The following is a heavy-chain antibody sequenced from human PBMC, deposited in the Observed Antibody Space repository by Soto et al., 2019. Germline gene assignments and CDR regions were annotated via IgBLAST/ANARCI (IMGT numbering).Heavy chain of an antibody. CDR1: GGSFSGYY. CDR2: INHSRST. J-gene: IGHJ4*02. V-gene: IGHV4-34*01. Sequence: SETLSLTCAVYGGSFSGYYWSWIRQPPGKGLEWIGEINHSRSTNYNPSLKSRVTISVDTSKNQFSLKLSSVTAADTAVYYCGGSRAVAGMGGYWGQGTLVTVSS. CDR3: GGSRAVAGMGGY. D-gene: IGHD6-19*01.